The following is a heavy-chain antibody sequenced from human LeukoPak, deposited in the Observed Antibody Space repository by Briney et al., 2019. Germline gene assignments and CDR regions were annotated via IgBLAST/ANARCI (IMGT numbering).Heavy chain of an antibody. V-gene: IGHV4-39*01. J-gene: IGHJ4*02. D-gene: IGHD6-19*01. CDR1: GGSISSSSYY. CDR2: IYYSGST. CDR3: ATLAVAGTHEFDY. Sequence: SETLSLTCTVSGGSISSSSYYWGWIRQPPGKGLEWIGSIYYSGSTYYNPSLKSRVTISVDTSKNQFSLKLSSVTAADTAVYYCATLAVAGTHEFDYWGQGTLVTVSS.